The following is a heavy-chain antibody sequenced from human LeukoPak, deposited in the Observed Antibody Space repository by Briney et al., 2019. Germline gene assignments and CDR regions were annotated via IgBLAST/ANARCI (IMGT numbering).Heavy chain of an antibody. Sequence: PGRSLRLSCAASGFTFSSYGMHWVRQAPAKGLEWVAIISYDGSNKYYADSVKGRFTISRDNSKNTLYLQMNSLRAEDTAVYYCAKSTTVTQRGYFDYWGQEPWSPSPQ. CDR3: AKSTTVTQRGYFDY. J-gene: IGHJ4*01. V-gene: IGHV3-30*18. CDR1: GFTFSSYG. D-gene: IGHD4-17*01. CDR2: ISYDGSNK.